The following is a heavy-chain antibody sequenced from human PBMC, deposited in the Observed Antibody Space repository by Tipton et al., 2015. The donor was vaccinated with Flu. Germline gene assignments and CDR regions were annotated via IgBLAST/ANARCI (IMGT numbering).Heavy chain of an antibody. D-gene: IGHD3-10*01. Sequence: TLSLTCTVSGDSISSRYYWAWIRQPPGKGLEWIGNIHRSGSFKYNPSLKSRVTISVDTSNNQFSLRVISVTAADTAVYYCARRTYYYGSGKQDYWGQGTLVSVSS. CDR2: IHRSGSF. CDR1: GDSISSRYY. CDR3: ARRTYYYGSGKQDY. V-gene: IGHV4-38-2*02. J-gene: IGHJ4*02.